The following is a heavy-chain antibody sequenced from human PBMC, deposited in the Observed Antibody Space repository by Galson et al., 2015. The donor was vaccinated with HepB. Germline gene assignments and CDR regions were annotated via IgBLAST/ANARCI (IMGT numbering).Heavy chain of an antibody. D-gene: IGHD1-1*01. CDR2: TYYRSKWYN. V-gene: IGHV6-1*01. CDR1: GDSVSSNSAA. CDR3: ARDRNWNDGWTDAFDI. Sequence: CAISGDSVSSNSAAWNRIRQSPSRGLEWLGRTYYRSKWYNDYAVSVKSRITINPDTSKNQFSLQLNSVAPEDTAVYYCARDRNWNDGWTDAFDIWGQGTMVTVSS. J-gene: IGHJ3*02.